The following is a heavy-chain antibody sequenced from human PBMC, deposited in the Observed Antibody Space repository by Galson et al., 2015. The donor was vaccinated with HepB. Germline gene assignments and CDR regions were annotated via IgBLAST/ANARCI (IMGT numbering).Heavy chain of an antibody. J-gene: IGHJ5*02. Sequence: SVKVSCKVSGYSFTEVSVHWVRQAPGRGLEWMGGFDVEEDETVYAQQFQGRVSMTEDTSTDTAYMEIINLRSEDTALYYCVVSGTRLTGWFDPWGQGTLVTVSS. CDR3: VVSGTRLTGWFDP. CDR1: GYSFTEVS. D-gene: IGHD1-1*01. V-gene: IGHV1-24*01. CDR2: FDVEEDET.